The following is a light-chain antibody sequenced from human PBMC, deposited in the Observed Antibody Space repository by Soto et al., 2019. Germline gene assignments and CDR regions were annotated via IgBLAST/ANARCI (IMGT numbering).Light chain of an antibody. J-gene: IGKJ2*01. CDR3: QQSYSTLMYT. CDR1: RSIRNY. CDR2: TAS. V-gene: IGKV1-39*01. Sequence: DIQMTQSPSSLSASVGDRVIITCRASRSIRNYLNWYQQKPGKAPKVLIYTASNLQSGVPSRFSGSGSGTDFTLIISSLQPEDSATYYCQQSYSTLMYTSGQGTKLEIK.